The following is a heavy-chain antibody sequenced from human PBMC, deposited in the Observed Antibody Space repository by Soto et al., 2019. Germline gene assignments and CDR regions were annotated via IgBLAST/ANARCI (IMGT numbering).Heavy chain of an antibody. CDR3: ARLEGLATISYSFDF. CDR1: DDSINSDKYY. V-gene: IGHV4-39*01. J-gene: IGHJ4*02. Sequence: QLQLQESGPGLVKPSETLSLTCSVSDDSINSDKYYWGWIRQPPWKGLEWIGSIYYRGNAYYNPSLQTRVTISLDNSKSQFSLTLNSVTAADSAVYFCARLEGLATISYSFDFWGPGALVTVYS. CDR2: IYYRGNA. D-gene: IGHD5-12*01.